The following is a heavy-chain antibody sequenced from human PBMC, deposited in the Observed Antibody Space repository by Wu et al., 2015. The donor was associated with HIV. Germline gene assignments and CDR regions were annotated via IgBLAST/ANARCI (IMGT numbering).Heavy chain of an antibody. CDR1: GYIFANSG. J-gene: IGHJ5*02. V-gene: IGHV1-18*01. CDR2: ISVYNGHT. D-gene: IGHD1-7*01. Sequence: QVQLVQSGPEVKKPGASVKVSCKASGYIFANSGINWVRQAPGQGLEWMGRISVYNGHTNYAQKFQGRVTVTADIYTSTVYMIVKSLTSDDTAIYYCARGDSITGTTEDWFDPWGQGTLVTVSS. CDR3: ARGDSITGTTEDWFDP.